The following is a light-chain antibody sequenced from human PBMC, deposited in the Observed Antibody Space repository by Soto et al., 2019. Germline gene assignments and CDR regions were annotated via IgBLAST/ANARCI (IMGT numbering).Light chain of an antibody. CDR2: AAS. J-gene: IGKJ1*01. CDR3: LQHNSDPRT. CDR1: QGIRND. Sequence: DIQMTQSPSSRSASVGDRVTITCRASQGIRNDLSWYQQKPGKAPKRLIYAASSLHSGVPSRFSVSGSGTEFTLTISSLQPEDFATYYCLQHNSDPRTFGQGTKVDIK. V-gene: IGKV1-17*01.